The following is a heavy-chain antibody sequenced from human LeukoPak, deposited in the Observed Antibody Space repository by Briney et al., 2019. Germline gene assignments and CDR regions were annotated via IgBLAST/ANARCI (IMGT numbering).Heavy chain of an antibody. J-gene: IGHJ4*02. CDR1: GFTFRQHW. CDR3: ERDRGYTQDY. D-gene: IGHD5-12*01. V-gene: IGHV3-74*01. Sequence: GGSLRLSCAPCGFTFRQHWMHWVRQAPGKGLMWVSRINSDGTTTSYADSVKGRFTISRDNAKNTLYLQMNSLRAEDTAVYFCERDRGYTQDYWGQGTLVTVSS. CDR2: INSDGTTT.